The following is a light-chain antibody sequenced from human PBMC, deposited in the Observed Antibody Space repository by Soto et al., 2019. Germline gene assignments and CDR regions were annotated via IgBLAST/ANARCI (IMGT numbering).Light chain of an antibody. V-gene: IGKV3-20*01. CDR3: QQYGSSPST. CDR2: GAS. CDR1: QSVGISY. J-gene: IGKJ2*02. Sequence: EIVLTQSPGTLSLSPGERATLSCRASQSVGISYLAWYQQKPGQAPRLLIYGASSRATGIPDRFSGSGSGTDFTLTISRLAPEDFAVYYCQQYGSSPSTFGQGTKLEIK.